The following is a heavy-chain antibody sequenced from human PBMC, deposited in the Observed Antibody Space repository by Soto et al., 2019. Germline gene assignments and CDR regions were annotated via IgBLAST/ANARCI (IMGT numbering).Heavy chain of an antibody. CDR2: IYYSGST. J-gene: IGHJ4*02. CDR3: ARVSRELWFGELSHFDY. Sequence: SETLSLTCTVSGGSISSGGYYWSWIRQHPGKGLEWIGYIYYSGSTYYNPSLKSRVTISVDTSKNQFSLKLSSVTAADTAVYYCARVSRELWFGELSHFDYWGQGTLVTVSS. V-gene: IGHV4-31*03. D-gene: IGHD3-10*01. CDR1: GGSISSGGYY.